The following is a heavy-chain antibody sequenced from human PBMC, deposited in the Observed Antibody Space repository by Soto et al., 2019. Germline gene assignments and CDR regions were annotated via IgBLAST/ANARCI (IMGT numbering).Heavy chain of an antibody. D-gene: IGHD7-27*01. CDR1: GFTFSSYS. Sequence: XESLTLSCAASGFTFSSYSMHWVRQAPGKGLEWVAVISYDGSNKYYAASVKGRFTISRDNSKNTLYLQMNSLRAEDTTVYYCARDAANSHWAYYFDYWGQGTLVTVSS. J-gene: IGHJ4*02. V-gene: IGHV3-30-3*01. CDR3: ARDAANSHWAYYFDY. CDR2: ISYDGSNK.